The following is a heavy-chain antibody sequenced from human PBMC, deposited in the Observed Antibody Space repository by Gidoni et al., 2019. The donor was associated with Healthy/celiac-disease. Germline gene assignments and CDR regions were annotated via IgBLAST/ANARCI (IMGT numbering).Heavy chain of an antibody. Sequence: QVQLVESGGGVVQPGRSLRLSCAASGFPFSSYGMHWVRQAPGKGLEWVAVISYDGSNKYYADSVKGRFTISRDNSKNTLYLQMNSLRAEDTAVYYCAKEGAYCGGDCLDYWGQGTLVTVSS. D-gene: IGHD2-21*02. V-gene: IGHV3-30*18. CDR2: ISYDGSNK. CDR3: AKEGAYCGGDCLDY. CDR1: GFPFSSYG. J-gene: IGHJ4*02.